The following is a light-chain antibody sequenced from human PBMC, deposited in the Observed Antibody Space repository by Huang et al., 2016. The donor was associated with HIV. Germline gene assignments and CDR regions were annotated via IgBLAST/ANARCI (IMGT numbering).Light chain of an antibody. CDR1: KDISNY. J-gene: IGKJ5*01. Sequence: DIQMTQSPSSLSASVGDRVHITCQASKDISNYLNWYQQKPGKAPKVLIYDASNIETGVPSRFSGSESGTDFTFTISSLQPEDIATYYCQQYRNLPMTFGQGTRLEIK. CDR2: DAS. CDR3: QQYRNLPMT. V-gene: IGKV1-33*01.